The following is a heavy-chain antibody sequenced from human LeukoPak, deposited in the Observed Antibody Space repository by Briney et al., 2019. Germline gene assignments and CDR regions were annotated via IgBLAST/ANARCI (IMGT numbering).Heavy chain of an antibody. J-gene: IGHJ3*02. CDR3: ARDGSFWSGYLAFDI. Sequence: GGSLRLSCAASGFTLSSNYMSWVRQAPGKGVEGVSVFYSGGTTYYADSVKGRFTISRDNSKNTLYLQMNSLRAEDTAVYYCARDGSFWSGYLAFDIWGQGTMVTVSS. D-gene: IGHD3-3*01. CDR2: FYSGGTT. V-gene: IGHV3-66*01. CDR1: GFTLSSNY.